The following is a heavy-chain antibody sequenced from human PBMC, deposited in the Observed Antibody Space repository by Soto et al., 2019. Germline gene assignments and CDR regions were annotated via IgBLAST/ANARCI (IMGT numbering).Heavy chain of an antibody. D-gene: IGHD1-1*01. CDR3: ARAGTSWNDAYDY. CDR2: INHSGST. CDR1: GGSFSAYY. Sequence: SETLSLTCAVYGGSFSAYYWSWIRQPPGKGLEWIGEINHSGSTNYNPSLKSRVTISVDTSKIQFSLNLSSVTAADTAVYYCARAGTSWNDAYDYWGQGTLVTVSS. V-gene: IGHV4-34*01. J-gene: IGHJ4*02.